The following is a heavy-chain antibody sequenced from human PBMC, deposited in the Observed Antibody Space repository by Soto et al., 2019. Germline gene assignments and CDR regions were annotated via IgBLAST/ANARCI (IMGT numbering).Heavy chain of an antibody. J-gene: IGHJ6*03. CDR2: INPNSGGT. V-gene: IGHV1-2*04. Sequence: ASVKVSCKASGYTFTGYYMHWVRQAPGQGLEWMGWINPNSGGTNYAQKFQGWVTMTRDTSISTAYMELSRLRSDDTSVYYCARDGTQPPYYYMDVWGKGTTVTVSS. CDR1: GYTFTGYY. D-gene: IGHD1-1*01. CDR3: ARDGTQPPYYYMDV.